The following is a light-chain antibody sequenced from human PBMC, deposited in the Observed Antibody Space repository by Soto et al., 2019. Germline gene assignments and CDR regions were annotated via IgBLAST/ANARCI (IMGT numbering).Light chain of an antibody. V-gene: IGLV3-27*01. Sequence: SYELTQPSSVSVSPGQKARITCSGDVLAKKYARGFQQKPGQAPVLVIYKDSERPSGIPERFSGSSSGTTVTLTISGAQVEDEADYYCYSAADNNWVFGGGTKLTVL. J-gene: IGLJ3*02. CDR2: KDS. CDR1: VLAKKY. CDR3: YSAADNNWV.